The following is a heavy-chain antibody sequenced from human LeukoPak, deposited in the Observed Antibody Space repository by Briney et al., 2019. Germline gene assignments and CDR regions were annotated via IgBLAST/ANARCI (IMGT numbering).Heavy chain of an antibody. CDR3: ESGLMSHWVVVPTAIGPPLDV. J-gene: IGHJ6*04. Sequence: GGSLRLSCAASGFTFSDYYMSWIRQAPGKGLEWVSYISSNGSTVYYADSVKGRFTSSRDNAKNSLYLQMNNLRAEDTAVYYCESGLMSHWVVVPTAIGPPLDVWGKGTTVTVSS. CDR2: ISSNGSTV. CDR1: GFTFSDYY. D-gene: IGHD2-2*01. V-gene: IGHV3-11*04.